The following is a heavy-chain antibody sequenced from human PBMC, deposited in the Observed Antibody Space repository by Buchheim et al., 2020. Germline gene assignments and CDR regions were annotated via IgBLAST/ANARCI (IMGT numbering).Heavy chain of an antibody. CDR2: ISGSGGST. CDR3: AKDASYYYDSSGSHFQH. CDR1: GFTFSSYG. D-gene: IGHD3-22*01. Sequence: VQLVESGGGVVQPGRSLRLSCAASGFTFSSYGMSWVRQAPGKGLEWVSAISGSGGSTYYADSVKGRFTISRDNSKNTLYLQMNSLRAEDTAVYYCAKDASYYYDSSGSHFQHWGQGTL. J-gene: IGHJ1*01. V-gene: IGHV3-23*04.